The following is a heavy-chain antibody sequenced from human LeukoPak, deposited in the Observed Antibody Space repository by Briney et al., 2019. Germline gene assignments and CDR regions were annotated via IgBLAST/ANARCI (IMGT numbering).Heavy chain of an antibody. CDR2: IRRRAYGGAA. Sequence: GGSLRLSCTTSGFAFDAFAMSWVRQPAGKGLEWVGFIRRRAYGGAAEYAASVKGRFIISRDDSKGIAYLQMNSLKTEDTAVYYCSRNGLVDFDYWGQGSRVIVSP. J-gene: IGHJ4*02. V-gene: IGHV3-49*04. CDR1: GFAFDAFA. CDR3: SRNGLVDFDY.